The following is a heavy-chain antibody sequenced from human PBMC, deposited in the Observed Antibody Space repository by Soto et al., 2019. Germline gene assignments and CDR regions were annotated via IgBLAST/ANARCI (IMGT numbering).Heavy chain of an antibody. CDR3: ARGDDATYYYYYYGIDV. J-gene: IGHJ6*01. Sequence: EVQLVESGGGLVKPGGSLRLSCAASGFTFSSYSMNWVRQAPGKGLEWVSSISSSSSYIYYADSVKGRFTISRDNAKNSLYLQMNSLRAEDTAVYYCARGDDATYYYYYYGIDVCGQGTTVTVAS. CDR1: GFTFSSYS. D-gene: IGHD1-1*01. V-gene: IGHV3-21*01. CDR2: ISSSSSYI.